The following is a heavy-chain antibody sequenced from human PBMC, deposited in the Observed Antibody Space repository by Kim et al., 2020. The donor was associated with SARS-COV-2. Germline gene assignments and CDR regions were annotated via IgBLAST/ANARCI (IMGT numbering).Heavy chain of an antibody. Sequence: ADTVKSTITISRDNSKNTLYLQMNSLRGGDTSVYYCARALDRGSGNLDYWGQGTLVTVSS. V-gene: IGHV3-53*01. D-gene: IGHD1-26*01. CDR3: ARALDRGSGNLDY. J-gene: IGHJ4*02.